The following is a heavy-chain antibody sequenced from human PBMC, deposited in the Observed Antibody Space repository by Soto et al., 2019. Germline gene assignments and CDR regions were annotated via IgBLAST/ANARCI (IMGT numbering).Heavy chain of an antibody. V-gene: IGHV1-24*01. Sequence: ASVKVACKVSGYTLTELSMHWVRQAPGKGLEWMGGFDPEDGETIYAQKFQGRVTMTEDTSTDTAYMELSSLRSEDTAVYYCATGIPVTHSYNWFDPWGQGTLLTVSS. CDR1: GYTLTELS. CDR3: ATGIPVTHSYNWFDP. CDR2: FDPEDGET. D-gene: IGHD4-17*01. J-gene: IGHJ5*02.